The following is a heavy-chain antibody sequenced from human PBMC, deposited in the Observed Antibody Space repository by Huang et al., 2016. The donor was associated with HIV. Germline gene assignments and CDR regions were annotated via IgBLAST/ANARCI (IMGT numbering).Heavy chain of an antibody. Sequence: QVQLVQSGAEVKTPGSSVKASCRASGGTFSKYAISWVRQAPGQGLEGMGGIIPMLGTPNDARKVQGGVTITAEDSTGTTYVEVSRLRSEDTALYYCAGGQLGSYGDYDVLYWGQGTLVTVSS. CDR3: AGGQLGSYGDYDVLY. J-gene: IGHJ4*02. V-gene: IGHV1-69*13. D-gene: IGHD4-17*01. CDR2: IIPMLGTP. CDR1: GGTFSKYA.